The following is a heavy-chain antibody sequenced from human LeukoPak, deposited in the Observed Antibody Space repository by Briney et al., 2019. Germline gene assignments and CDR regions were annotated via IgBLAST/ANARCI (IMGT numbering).Heavy chain of an antibody. V-gene: IGHV4-34*01. J-gene: IGHJ4*02. CDR1: GGSFSGYY. Sequence: SETLSLTCAVYGGSFSGYYWSWIRQPPGKGLEWIGSIYYSGSTYYNPSLKSRGTISVDTSKNEFSLKLSSVTAADTAVYYCATTYYDFWSGDIPLAYWGQGTLVTVS. D-gene: IGHD3-3*01. CDR2: IYYSGST. CDR3: ATTYYDFWSGDIPLAY.